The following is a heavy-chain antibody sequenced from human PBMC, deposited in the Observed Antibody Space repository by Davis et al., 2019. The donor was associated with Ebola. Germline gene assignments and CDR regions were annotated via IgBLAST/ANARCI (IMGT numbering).Heavy chain of an antibody. D-gene: IGHD1-26*01. CDR3: TSGSYAGGEDY. CDR1: GYTFTSYG. J-gene: IGHJ4*02. CDR2: INPSGGST. V-gene: IGHV1-46*01. Sequence: AASVKVSCKASGYTFTSYGISWVRQAPGQGLEWMGIINPSGGSTSYAQKFQGRVTMTRDTSTSTVYMELSSLRSEDTAVYYCTSGSYAGGEDYWGQGTLVTVSS.